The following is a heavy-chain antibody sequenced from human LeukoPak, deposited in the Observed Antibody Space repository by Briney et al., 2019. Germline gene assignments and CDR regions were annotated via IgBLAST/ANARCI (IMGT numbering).Heavy chain of an antibody. D-gene: IGHD6-19*01. CDR2: ISYDGNNK. Sequence: PGGSLRLSCAASGFTFSSYGMHWVRQAPGKGLEWVAPISYDGNNKYYADSVKGRLTISRDNSKNTLYVQMNSLRAEDTAVYYCAKDGVEQWLAYYFDYWGQGTLVTVSS. J-gene: IGHJ4*02. V-gene: IGHV3-30*18. CDR1: GFTFSSYG. CDR3: AKDGVEQWLAYYFDY.